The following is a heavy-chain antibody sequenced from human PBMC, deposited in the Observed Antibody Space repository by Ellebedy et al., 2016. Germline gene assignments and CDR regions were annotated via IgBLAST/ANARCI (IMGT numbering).Heavy chain of an antibody. D-gene: IGHD3-10*01. J-gene: IGHJ6*03. CDR1: GYPFTHYG. Sequence: ASVKVSCXASGYPFTHYGINWVRQAPGEGVEGVGWIAFYNGHTNYAQKLQGRVTLSIDTTTDTAYMELRGLRADDTAVYYCARYYIDFYYYMDVWGKGTTVTVSS. CDR3: ARYYIDFYYYMDV. V-gene: IGHV1-18*01. CDR2: IAFYNGHT.